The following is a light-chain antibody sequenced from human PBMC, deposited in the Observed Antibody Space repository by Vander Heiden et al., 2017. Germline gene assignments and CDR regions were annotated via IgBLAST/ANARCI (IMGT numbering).Light chain of an antibody. CDR3: QVWDSSSDHPV. J-gene: IGLJ2*01. Sequence: SDVLTQPPSVSVAPGQTARLTCGGTNIGNKNVHWYQQKPGQAPVLVVYDDSDRPSGIPERFSGSNSGNTATLTISRVEAGDEADYSCQVWDSSSDHPVFGGGTKLTVL. CDR1: NIGNKN. V-gene: IGLV3-21*02. CDR2: DDS.